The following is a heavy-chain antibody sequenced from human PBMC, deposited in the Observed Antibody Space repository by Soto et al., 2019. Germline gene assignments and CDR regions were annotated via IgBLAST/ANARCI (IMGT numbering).Heavy chain of an antibody. D-gene: IGHD2-2*01. CDR1: GFTFSSYS. Sequence: GGSLRLSCAASGFTFSSYSMNWVRQAPGKGLEWVSSISSSSSYIYYADSVKGRFTISRDNAKNSLYLQMNSLRAEDTAVYYCARALLVVPAAMPGEEGGVNAEYFQHWGQGTLVTVSS. V-gene: IGHV3-21*01. CDR3: ARALLVVPAAMPGEEGGVNAEYFQH. J-gene: IGHJ1*01. CDR2: ISSSSSYI.